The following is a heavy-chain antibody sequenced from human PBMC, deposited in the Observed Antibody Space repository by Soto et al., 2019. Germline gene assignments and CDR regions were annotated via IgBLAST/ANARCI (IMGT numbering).Heavy chain of an antibody. D-gene: IGHD3-10*01. CDR1: GGSISSGGYY. CDR3: ARFYGSGSYLSWFDP. J-gene: IGHJ5*02. V-gene: IGHV4-31*03. Sequence: SETLSLTCTVSGGSISSGGYYWNWIRQHPGKGPEWIGYIYYSGSTYYNPSLKSRVTISVDTSKNQFSLKLSSVTAADTAVYYCARFYGSGSYLSWFDPWGQGTLVTVSS. CDR2: IYYSGST.